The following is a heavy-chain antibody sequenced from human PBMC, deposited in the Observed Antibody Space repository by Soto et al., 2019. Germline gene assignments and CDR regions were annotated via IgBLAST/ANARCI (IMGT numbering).Heavy chain of an antibody. CDR3: ASALTGDYVGFDY. CDR1: GASISRDDYY. D-gene: IGHD3-9*01. Sequence: QVQLQESGPGLVKPSQTLSLTWSVSGASISRDDYYWSWIRQHPGKGLEWIAYIYSSGNSYYNPSLSSRVAISLDTSKNQFSLRLSSVTAADTGVYYCASALTGDYVGFDYWGQGTPATVSS. V-gene: IGHV4-31*02. J-gene: IGHJ4*02. CDR2: IYSSGNS.